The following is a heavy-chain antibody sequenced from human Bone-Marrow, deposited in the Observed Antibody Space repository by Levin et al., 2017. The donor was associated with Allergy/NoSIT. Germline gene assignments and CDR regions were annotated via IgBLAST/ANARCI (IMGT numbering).Heavy chain of an antibody. D-gene: IGHD3-10*01. CDR3: ARDLVVRGLSAFDI. J-gene: IGHJ3*02. CDR1: GFTFSDYS. CDR2: ISSRGNTI. Sequence: GGSLRLSCAASGFTFSDYSMNWVRQAPGKGLEWVSYISSRGNTIFYADSVKGRFTISRANAKNSLYLQMTSLRAEDTAMYYCARDLVVRGLSAFDIWGQGTMVTVSS. V-gene: IGHV3-48*04.